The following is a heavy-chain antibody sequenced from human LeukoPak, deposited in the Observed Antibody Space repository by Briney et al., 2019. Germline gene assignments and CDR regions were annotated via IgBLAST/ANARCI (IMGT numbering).Heavy chain of an antibody. V-gene: IGHV3-21*01. CDR2: ISSSGSYI. J-gene: IGHJ4*02. D-gene: IGHD1-26*01. CDR3: ARVPYSGSYLAPEDLFLDY. CDR1: GFTFSTYS. Sequence: GGSLRLSCAASGFTFSTYSMNWVRQAPGKGLEWVSSISSSGSYIYYADSVKGRFTISRDNAKNSLYLQMNSLRAEDTAVYYCARVPYSGSYLAPEDLFLDYWGQGTLVTVSS.